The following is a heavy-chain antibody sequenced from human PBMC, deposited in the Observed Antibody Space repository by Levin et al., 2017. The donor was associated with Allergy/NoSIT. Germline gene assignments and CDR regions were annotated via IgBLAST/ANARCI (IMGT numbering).Heavy chain of an antibody. CDR2: IYHSGST. CDR1: GGSISSSNW. V-gene: IGHV4-4*02. J-gene: IGHJ4*02. CDR3: ARAPRTRGSWSPYDY. Sequence: SQTLSLTCAVSGGSISSSNWWSWVRQPPGKGLEWIGEIYHSGSTNYNPSLKSRVTISVDKSKNQFSLKLSSVTAADTAVYYCARAPRTRGSWSPYDYWGQGTLVTVSS. D-gene: IGHD6-13*01.